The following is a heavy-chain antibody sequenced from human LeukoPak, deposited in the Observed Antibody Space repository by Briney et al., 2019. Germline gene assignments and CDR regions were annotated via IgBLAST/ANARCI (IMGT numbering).Heavy chain of an antibody. Sequence: GGSLRLSCAASGFTFTSYAMSWVREALGEGVEWVSTISGIGGSTYYADSVKGRFTISRDNSKNTLYLQMNSLRPEDTAVYYCAKDNYVLADYWGQGTLVTVSS. D-gene: IGHD3-10*02. J-gene: IGHJ4*02. CDR3: AKDNYVLADY. V-gene: IGHV3-23*01. CDR2: ISGIGGST. CDR1: GFTFTSYA.